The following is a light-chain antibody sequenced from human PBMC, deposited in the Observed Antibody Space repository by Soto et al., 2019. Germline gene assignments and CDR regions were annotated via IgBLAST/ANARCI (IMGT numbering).Light chain of an antibody. CDR1: QSVSSN. Sequence: EIVMTQSPATLSVSPGERATLSCRASQSVSSNLAWYQQKPGQAPRLLIYGASTRATGIPARFSGSGSGTDFTLTNSSLEPEDFAVYYCQQRSNWPTFGQGTRLEI. V-gene: IGKV3-15*01. J-gene: IGKJ5*01. CDR3: QQRSNWPT. CDR2: GAS.